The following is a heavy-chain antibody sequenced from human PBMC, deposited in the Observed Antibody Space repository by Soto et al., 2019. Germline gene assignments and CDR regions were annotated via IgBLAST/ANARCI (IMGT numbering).Heavy chain of an antibody. CDR2: VGGSGTST. CDR3: AHHQRTAARQLGYFDY. D-gene: IGHD6-6*01. CDR1: GFTFSSYA. V-gene: IGHV3-23*01. J-gene: IGHJ4*02. Sequence: LRLSCAASGFTFSSYAMSWVRQAPGKGLEWVSGVGGSGTSTYYADSVKGRFTVSRDNSKSTLYLEMNSLRAEDTAVYYCAHHQRTAARQLGYFDYWGQGALVTVSS.